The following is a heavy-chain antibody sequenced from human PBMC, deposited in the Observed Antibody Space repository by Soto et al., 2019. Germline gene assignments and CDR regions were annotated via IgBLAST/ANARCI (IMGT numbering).Heavy chain of an antibody. CDR2: IYWDDDK. CDR3: AHIPSDSQYVVSVGFDY. D-gene: IGHD2-8*01. CDR1: GFSLSTSGVG. J-gene: IGHJ4*02. Sequence: QITLKESGPTLVKPTQTLTLTCTFSGFSLSTSGVGVGWIRQPPGKALEWLALIYWDDDKRYSPSLKRRLTITTGTSNNQLVLTMTNRAPVDTATYYCAHIPSDSQYVVSVGFDYWGQGTLLTVSS. V-gene: IGHV2-5*02.